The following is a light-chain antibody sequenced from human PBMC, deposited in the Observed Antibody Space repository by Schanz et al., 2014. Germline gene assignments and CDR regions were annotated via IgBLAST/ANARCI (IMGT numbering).Light chain of an antibody. Sequence: EIVLTQSPGTLSLSPGDRATLSCRASQSVSSSYLAWYQQKPGQAPRLLICGASSRATGIPDRFSGSGSGTDFTLTISRLEPEDFAVYYCQHYDSSSLFTFGRGTRLEI. CDR1: QSVSSSY. CDR3: QHYDSSSLFT. V-gene: IGKV3-20*01. CDR2: GAS. J-gene: IGKJ5*01.